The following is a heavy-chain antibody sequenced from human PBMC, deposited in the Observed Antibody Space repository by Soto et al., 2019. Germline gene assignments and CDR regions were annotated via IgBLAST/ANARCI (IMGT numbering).Heavy chain of an antibody. D-gene: IGHD3-9*01. V-gene: IGHV3-11*01. CDR3: ARGNYDILTGYYEYYYYYYMDV. J-gene: IGHJ6*03. CDR2: ISSSGSTI. CDR1: GFTFSDYY. Sequence: GGSLRLSCAASGFTFSDYYMSWIRQAPGKGLEWVSYISSSGSTIYYADSVKGRFTISRDNAKNSLYLQMNSLRAEDTAVYYCARGNYDILTGYYEYYYYYYMDVWGKGTTVTVSS.